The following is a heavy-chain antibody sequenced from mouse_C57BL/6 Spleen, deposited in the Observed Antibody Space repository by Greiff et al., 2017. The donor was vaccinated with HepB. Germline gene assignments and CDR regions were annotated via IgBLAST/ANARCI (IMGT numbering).Heavy chain of an antibody. D-gene: IGHD1-1*01. V-gene: IGHV1-22*01. J-gene: IGHJ4*01. CDR3: AKYYGSSYAMDY. Sequence: DVKLQESGPELVKPGASVKMSCKASGYTFTDYNMHWVKQSHGKSLEWIGYINPNNGGTSYNQKFKGKATLTVNKSSSTAYMELRSLTSEDSAVYYCAKYYGSSYAMDYWGQGTSVTVSS. CDR1: GYTFTDYN. CDR2: INPNNGGT.